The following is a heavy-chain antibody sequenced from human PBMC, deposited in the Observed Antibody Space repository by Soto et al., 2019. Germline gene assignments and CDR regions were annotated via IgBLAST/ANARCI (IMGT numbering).Heavy chain of an antibody. CDR2: ISAYNGNT. Sequence: SGKVSDKASGYTFTSYGISWVRQAPGQGLEWMGWISAYNGNTNYAQELQGRVTMTTDTSTSTAYMELRSLRSDDTAVYYCARDLADYYDSSGYYYAYAFDIWGQGTMVTVSS. D-gene: IGHD3-22*01. CDR1: GYTFTSYG. CDR3: ARDLADYYDSSGYYYAYAFDI. J-gene: IGHJ3*02. V-gene: IGHV1-18*01.